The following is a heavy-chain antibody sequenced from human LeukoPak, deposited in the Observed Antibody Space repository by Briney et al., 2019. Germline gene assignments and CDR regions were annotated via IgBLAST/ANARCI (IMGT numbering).Heavy chain of an antibody. V-gene: IGHV4-59*08. CDR1: GGSISSYY. J-gene: IGHJ3*02. D-gene: IGHD6-19*01. CDR3: ARHWLTDAFDI. Sequence: SETLSLTCTVSGGSISSYYWSWIRQPPGKGLEWIGYIYYGGSTNYNPSLKSRVTISVDTSKNQFSLKLSSVTAADTAVYYCARHWLTDAFDIWGQGTMVTVSS. CDR2: IYYGGST.